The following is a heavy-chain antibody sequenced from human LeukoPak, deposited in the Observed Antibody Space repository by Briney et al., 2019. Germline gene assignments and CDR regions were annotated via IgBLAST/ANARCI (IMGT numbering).Heavy chain of an antibody. D-gene: IGHD6-13*01. Sequence: SGGSLRLSCAASGFTFSRYNMNWVRQAPGKGLEWVPSISSSSSYIYYADSVKGRFTISRDNSKNTLYLQMNSLRAEDTAVYYCARHAESSSWYWPEYFQHWGQGTLVTVSS. CDR2: ISSSSSYI. V-gene: IGHV3-21*01. CDR1: GFTFSRYN. CDR3: ARHAESSSWYWPEYFQH. J-gene: IGHJ1*01.